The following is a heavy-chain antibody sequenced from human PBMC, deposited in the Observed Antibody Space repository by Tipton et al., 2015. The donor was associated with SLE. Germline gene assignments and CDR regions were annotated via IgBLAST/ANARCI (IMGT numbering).Heavy chain of an antibody. V-gene: IGHV3-66*01. Sequence: SLRLSCAASGFTVSSNYMSWVRQAPGKGLEWVSVIYSGGSTYYADSVKGRFTISRDNSKNSLYLQMNSLRAEDTAVYYCARALEKYYYGSGSYYSYYFDYWGQGTLVTVSS. CDR3: ARALEKYYYGSGSYYSYYFDY. J-gene: IGHJ4*02. CDR2: IYSGGST. CDR1: GFTVSSNY. D-gene: IGHD3-10*01.